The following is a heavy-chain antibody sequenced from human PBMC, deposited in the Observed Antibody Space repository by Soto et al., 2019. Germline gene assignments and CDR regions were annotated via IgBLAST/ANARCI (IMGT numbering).Heavy chain of an antibody. J-gene: IGHJ5*02. CDR2: IYYSGST. CDR1: GGSVSSGGYY. V-gene: IGHV4-61*08. D-gene: IGHD2-15*01. Sequence: SETLSLTCSVSGGSVSSGGYYWSWIRQPPGKGLEWIGYIYYSGSTNYNPSLKSRVTISVDTSKNQFSLKLSSVTAADTAVYYCAREVGYCSGGSCYPGASPVNWFDPWGQGTLVTVSS. CDR3: AREVGYCSGGSCYPGASPVNWFDP.